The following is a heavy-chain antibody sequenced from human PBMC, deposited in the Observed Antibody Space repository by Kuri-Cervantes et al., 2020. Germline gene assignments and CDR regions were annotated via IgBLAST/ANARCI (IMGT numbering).Heavy chain of an antibody. Sequence: GESLKISCAASGFTFSSYWMTWVRQAPGKGLEWVANIKEDGSEKYYLDSVKGRFTISRDNSRNTLYLQMNSLRGEDTAVYYCAKGSRTSRPYFFDYWGQGTLVTVSS. D-gene: IGHD1-26*01. V-gene: IGHV3-7*03. CDR2: IKEDGSEK. CDR3: AKGSRTSRPYFFDY. J-gene: IGHJ4*02. CDR1: GFTFSSYW.